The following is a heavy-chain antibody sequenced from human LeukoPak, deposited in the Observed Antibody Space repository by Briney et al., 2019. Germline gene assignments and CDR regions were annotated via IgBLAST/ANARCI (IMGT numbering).Heavy chain of an antibody. J-gene: IGHJ3*02. CDR2: ISAYNGNT. V-gene: IGHV1-18*04. Sequence: RASVKVSCKASGYTFTSYGISWVRQAPGQGLEWMGWISAYNGNTNYAQKLQGRVTMTTDTSTSTAYMELRSLRSDDTAVYYCARDWGGWGWCSGGSCYSSSDAFDIWGQGTMVTVSS. CDR1: GYTFTSYG. D-gene: IGHD2-15*01. CDR3: ARDWGGWGWCSGGSCYSSSDAFDI.